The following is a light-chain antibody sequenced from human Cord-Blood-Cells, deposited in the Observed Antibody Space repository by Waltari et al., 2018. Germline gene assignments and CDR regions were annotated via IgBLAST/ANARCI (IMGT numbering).Light chain of an antibody. J-gene: IGLJ3*02. CDR1: SSDVGGYNY. Sequence: QSALTQPRSVSGSPGQSVTIPCPGTSSDVGGYNYVSWYQQNPGKPHKPIIYHVIKRPSGVPDRFSGSKSGNTASLTISGLQAEDEADYYCCSYAGSYTLVFGGGTKLTVL. V-gene: IGLV2-11*01. CDR2: HVI. CDR3: CSYAGSYTLV.